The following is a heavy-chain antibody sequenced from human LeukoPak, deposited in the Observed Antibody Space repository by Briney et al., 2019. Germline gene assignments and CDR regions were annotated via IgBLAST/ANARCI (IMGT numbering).Heavy chain of an antibody. CDR3: VRDLVFVWTPGDDFDF. J-gene: IGHJ4*02. CDR2: INEDATTI. Sequence: GGSLRLSCAASGFAFSAYWMHWVRQAPGKGLEWVARINEDATTISYADSVKGRFIISRDNTKKSLYLQMNNLSAEDTAGYYCVRDLVFVWTPGDDFDFWGQGTLVIVSS. V-gene: IGHV3-74*01. CDR1: GFAFSAYW. D-gene: IGHD3-16*01.